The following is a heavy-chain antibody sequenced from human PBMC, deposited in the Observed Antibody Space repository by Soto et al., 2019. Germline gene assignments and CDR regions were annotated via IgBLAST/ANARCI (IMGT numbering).Heavy chain of an antibody. CDR1: GFTFSDYY. Sequence: GGSLTLSCAPSGFTFSDYYMSWIRQAPGKGLEWVSYISTSSDYTNYADSVKGRFTISRDNAKNSLYLQTNSLRAEDTAVYYCARHILWGQGTLVTVSS. D-gene: IGHD2-21*01. CDR2: ISTSSDYT. CDR3: ARHIL. V-gene: IGHV3-11*06. J-gene: IGHJ4*02.